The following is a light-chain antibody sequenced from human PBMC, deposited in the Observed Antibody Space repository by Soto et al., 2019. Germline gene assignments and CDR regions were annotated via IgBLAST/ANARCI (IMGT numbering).Light chain of an antibody. Sequence: QSALTQPPSASGSTGQSVTISCTGASSDVGCYNYVSWYQQHPGKAPKLMIYEVSERPSGVPDRFSGSKSGNTASLTVSGLQAEDVADYYCSSYAGSNNLVFGGGTKLTVL. CDR3: SSYAGSNNLV. V-gene: IGLV2-8*01. CDR2: EVS. CDR1: SSDVGCYNY. J-gene: IGLJ3*02.